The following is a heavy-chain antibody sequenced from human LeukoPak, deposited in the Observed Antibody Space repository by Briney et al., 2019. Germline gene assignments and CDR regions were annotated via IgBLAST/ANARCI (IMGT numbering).Heavy chain of an antibody. J-gene: IGHJ5*02. D-gene: IGHD3-10*01. CDR1: GFTFKTYE. Sequence: GGSLRLSCAASGFTFKTYEMNWVRQAPGKGLEWVSYISDSGSHIIYADSVKGRFTISRDNAKNSVYLQMNSLRGEDTAVYYCVRVTGQRVLDPWGQGTLVTVSS. CDR3: VRVTGQRVLDP. V-gene: IGHV3-48*03. CDR2: ISDSGSHI.